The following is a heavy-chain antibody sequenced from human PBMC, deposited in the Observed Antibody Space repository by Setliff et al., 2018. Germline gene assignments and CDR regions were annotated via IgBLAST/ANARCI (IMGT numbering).Heavy chain of an antibody. CDR2: IFYSGST. V-gene: IGHV4-59*12. D-gene: IGHD1-1*01. CDR3: ASGLEFDY. J-gene: IGHJ4*01. Sequence: PSETLSLTCSVAGGSMTDFFWHWIRQPPGRGMEWIGYIFYSGSTSYIPSLKSRVSISIDTSKNQFSLKLSSVTAADTAVYYCASGLEFDYWGPGSLVTVSS. CDR1: GGSMTDFF.